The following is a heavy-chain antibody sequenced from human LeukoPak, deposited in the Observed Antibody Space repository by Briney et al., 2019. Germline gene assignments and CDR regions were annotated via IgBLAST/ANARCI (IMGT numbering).Heavy chain of an antibody. D-gene: IGHD5-18*01. J-gene: IGHJ4*02. CDR2: ISWNSGSI. V-gene: IGHV3-9*01. CDR1: GFTFDDYA. CDR3: AKDLRGYSYGYYFDY. Sequence: GRSLRLSCAASGFTFDDYAMHWVRQAPGKGLEWVSGISWNSGSIGYADSVKGRFTISRDNAKNSLYLQMNSLRAEDTALYYCAKDLRGYSYGYYFDYWGQGTLVTVSS.